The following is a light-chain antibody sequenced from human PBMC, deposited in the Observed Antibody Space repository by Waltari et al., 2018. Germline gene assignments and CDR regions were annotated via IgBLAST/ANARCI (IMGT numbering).Light chain of an antibody. CDR1: HSISEY. CDR3: QQRIDWPPVS. J-gene: IGKJ4*01. CDR2: DAS. Sequence: EIVLIQSPAILSLSPGERATLSCRATHSISEYLAWYQQKPGQPPRLLIHDASTRAYGVPAMFSGSGFGTDFTLTISNLEPEDSAVYYCQQRIDWPPVSFGGGTKVEIK. V-gene: IGKV3-11*01.